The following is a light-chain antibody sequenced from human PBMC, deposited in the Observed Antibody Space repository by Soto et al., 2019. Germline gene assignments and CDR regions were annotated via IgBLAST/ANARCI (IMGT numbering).Light chain of an antibody. CDR1: QGIRND. Sequence: IQMTQSPSTLSASVGARVTITCRASQGIRNDLGWYQQKPGKAPKLLIYAASSLESGVPSRFSGSGSGTDFTLTISSLQPEDFATYYCLQDYNYPRTFGQGTKVDIK. V-gene: IGKV1-6*01. CDR3: LQDYNYPRT. CDR2: AAS. J-gene: IGKJ1*01.